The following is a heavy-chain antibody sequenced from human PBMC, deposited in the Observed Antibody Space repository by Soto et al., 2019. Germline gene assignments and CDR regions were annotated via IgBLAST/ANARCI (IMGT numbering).Heavy chain of an antibody. CDR3: AKGGGYCSGGSCNVSPGSD. Sequence: GGSLRLSCAASGFTFRSYAMSWVRQVQGKGLEWVSAISRNGDATYYADSVKGRFSISRDNSKNTLYLEMNSLRAEDTAIYYCAKGGGYCSGGSCNVSPGSDWGLGTQVTVSS. CDR1: GFTFRSYA. CDR2: ISRNGDAT. V-gene: IGHV3-23*01. J-gene: IGHJ4*02. D-gene: IGHD2-15*01.